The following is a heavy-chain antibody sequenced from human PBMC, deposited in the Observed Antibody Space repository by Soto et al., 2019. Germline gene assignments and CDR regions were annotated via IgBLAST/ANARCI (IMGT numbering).Heavy chain of an antibody. CDR2: IYHSGST. J-gene: IGHJ4*02. Sequence: SETLSLTCAVSGGSISSSNWWSGVGQPPGKGLEWILEIYHSGSTNYNPSLKSRVTISVDKSKNQFSLKRSSVTAGDTAVYYCASLYSSSSGPGFDYWGQGTLVTVSS. CDR3: ASLYSSSSGPGFDY. V-gene: IGHV4-4*02. CDR1: GGSISSSNW. D-gene: IGHD6-6*01.